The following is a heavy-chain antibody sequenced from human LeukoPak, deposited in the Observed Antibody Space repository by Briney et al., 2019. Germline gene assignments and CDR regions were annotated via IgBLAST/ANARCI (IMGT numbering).Heavy chain of an antibody. J-gene: IGHJ4*02. CDR2: INEDESKE. CDR1: GFTFRRYW. Sequence: PGGPLRLSCAASGFTFRRYWMSWVRPAPGKGLGWVGNINEDESKEYYMDSVKGRFTISRDNAKNSLYLQMNSLRAEDTAVYYCTRDSPGYGAYDFDWGQGTLVTVSS. D-gene: IGHD5-12*01. V-gene: IGHV3-7*04. CDR3: TRDSPGYGAYDFD.